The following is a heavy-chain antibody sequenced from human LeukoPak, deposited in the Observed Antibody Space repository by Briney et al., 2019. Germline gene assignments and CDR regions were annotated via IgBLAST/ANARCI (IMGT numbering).Heavy chain of an antibody. CDR3: ARGMSGYTEDPFDI. J-gene: IGHJ3*02. D-gene: IGHD2-2*02. CDR2: ISAYNGNT. V-gene: IGHV1-18*01. CDR1: GYTFNSYS. Sequence: GASVKVSCKASGYTFNSYSSNWVRQAPGQRLEWMAGISAYNGNTNYAQKFHGRVTLTRDTSTSTAYMELRSLRSDDTAVCFCARGMSGYTEDPFDIWGQGTVVTVSS.